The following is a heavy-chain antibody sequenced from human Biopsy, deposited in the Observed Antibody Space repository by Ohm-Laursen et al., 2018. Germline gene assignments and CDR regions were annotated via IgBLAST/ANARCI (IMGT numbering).Heavy chain of an antibody. D-gene: IGHD2-2*02. Sequence: SLRLSCSASGFTFSRFWIHWVRQAPGKGLAWVSHTNEDGSHTDYADSVKGRFTVSRDNAKSTLYLQMSSLSAEDTAFYYCAKGGYCTTSSCYMDLDYWGQGTLVTVSS. J-gene: IGHJ4*02. CDR1: GFTFSRFW. CDR3: AKGGYCTTSSCYMDLDY. CDR2: TNEDGSHT. V-gene: IGHV3-74*01.